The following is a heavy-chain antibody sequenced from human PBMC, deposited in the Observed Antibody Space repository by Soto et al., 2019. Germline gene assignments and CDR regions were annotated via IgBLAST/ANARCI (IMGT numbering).Heavy chain of an antibody. Sequence: SETLSLTCTVSGVSVSSGSYCWSWIRQPPGKGLEWIGYIHNSGSTNYNPSLKSRVSISVDTSKNQFSLKLSAVTAADTALYFCARAEKSYYDGGGYPVGSWGQGTLVTVSS. J-gene: IGHJ5*02. V-gene: IGHV4-61*01. D-gene: IGHD3-22*01. CDR3: ARAEKSYYDGGGYPVGS. CDR1: GVSVSSGSYC. CDR2: IHNSGST.